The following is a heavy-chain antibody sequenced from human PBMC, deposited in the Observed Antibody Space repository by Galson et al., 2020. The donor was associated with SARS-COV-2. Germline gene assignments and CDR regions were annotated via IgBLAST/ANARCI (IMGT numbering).Heavy chain of an antibody. D-gene: IGHD2-2*01. J-gene: IGHJ5*02. Sequence: GESLKISCAASGFTFSDYTMNWVRQAPGKGLEWVSSISHRSSYIYYGDSVKGRFTISRDNAKNSLFLQVNSLTVEDTAVYYCARTPLGYCITTSCHYPFDPWGQGTLVTVSS. CDR2: ISHRSSYI. CDR3: ARTPLGYCITTSCHYPFDP. CDR1: GFTFSDYT. V-gene: IGHV3-21*01.